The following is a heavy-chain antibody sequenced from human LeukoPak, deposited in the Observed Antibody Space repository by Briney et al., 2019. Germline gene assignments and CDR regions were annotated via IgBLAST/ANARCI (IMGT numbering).Heavy chain of an antibody. CDR3: ARVCSTTCDCPDYFDY. D-gene: IGHD2-2*01. Sequence: ASVKVSCKASGYTFTGYYMHWVRQAPGQGLEWMGWINPNSGGTNYAQKFQGRVTMTRDTSISTAYMELSRLRSDDTAVYYCARVCSTTCDCPDYFDYWGQGTLVTVSS. CDR2: INPNSGGT. V-gene: IGHV1-2*02. J-gene: IGHJ4*02. CDR1: GYTFTGYY.